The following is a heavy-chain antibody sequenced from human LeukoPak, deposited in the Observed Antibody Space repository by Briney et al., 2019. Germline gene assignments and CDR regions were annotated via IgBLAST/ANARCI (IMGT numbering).Heavy chain of an antibody. V-gene: IGHV3-21*01. CDR2: ISTSSSYI. CDR3: ARLGWNDY. CDR1: GFTFSSHN. Sequence: GGSLRLSCAASGFTFSSHNMNWVRQAPGKGVEWVSSISTSSSYIYYADSVKGRFTISRDNAKNTLYLQMNSLRAEDTAVYYCARLGWNDYWGQGTLVTVSS. J-gene: IGHJ4*02. D-gene: IGHD1-1*01.